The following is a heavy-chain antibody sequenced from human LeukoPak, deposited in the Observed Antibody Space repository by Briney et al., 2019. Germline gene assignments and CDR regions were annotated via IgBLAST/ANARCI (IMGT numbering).Heavy chain of an antibody. CDR2: ISAGGGST. V-gene: IGHV3-23*01. Sequence: PGGSLRLSCAASGFTFSTYAMNWVRQAPGKGLEWVSAISAGGGSTYYADSVKGRFTISRDNSKNTLYLRMNSLRAEDTAVYYCAKSGTSSYYYYYYMDVWGKGTTVTVSS. J-gene: IGHJ6*03. D-gene: IGHD1-26*01. CDR1: GFTFSTYA. CDR3: AKSGTSSYYYYYYMDV.